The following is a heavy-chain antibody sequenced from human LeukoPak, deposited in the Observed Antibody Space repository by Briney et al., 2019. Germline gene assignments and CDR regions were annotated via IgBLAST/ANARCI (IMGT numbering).Heavy chain of an antibody. V-gene: IGHV4-30-2*01. CDR3: ATLYCSSTSCYRERYFQH. CDR2: IYHSGST. J-gene: IGHJ1*01. Sequence: SQTLSLTFTVSGGSISSGGYYWSWIRQPPGKGLEWIGYIYHSGSTYYNPSLKSRVTISVDRSKNQFSLKLSSVTAADTAVYYCATLYCSSTSCYRERYFQHWGQGTLVTVSS. D-gene: IGHD2-2*02. CDR1: GGSISSGGYY.